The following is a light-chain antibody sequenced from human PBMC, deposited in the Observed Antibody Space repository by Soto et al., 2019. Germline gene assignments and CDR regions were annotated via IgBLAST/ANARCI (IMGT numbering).Light chain of an antibody. V-gene: IGLV2-23*02. J-gene: IGLJ1*01. CDR1: SSNVGSYKL. Sequence: QSVLTQPASVSGSPGQSITISCTGTSSNVGSYKLVSWYQQHPGKAPKLMIFEVNKRPSVVSNRFSGSKSGNTASLTISGLKVEDEADYYCCSSGGSPTYVFGTGTKVTVL. CDR3: CSSGGSPTYV. CDR2: EVN.